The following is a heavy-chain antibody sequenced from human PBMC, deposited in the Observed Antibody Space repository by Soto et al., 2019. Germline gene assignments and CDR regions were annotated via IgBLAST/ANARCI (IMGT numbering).Heavy chain of an antibody. CDR2: TYYRSKWYN. Sequence: SQTLSLTGAISGDSVSSKSATWNWIRQSPSRGLEWLGRTYYRSKWYNDYAVSVKSRITINPDTSKNQFSLQLNSVTPEDTAVYFCARVAYDGYGMDVWGQGTTVTVSS. CDR3: ARVAYDGYGMDV. D-gene: IGHD3-3*01. V-gene: IGHV6-1*01. J-gene: IGHJ6*02. CDR1: GDSVSSKSAT.